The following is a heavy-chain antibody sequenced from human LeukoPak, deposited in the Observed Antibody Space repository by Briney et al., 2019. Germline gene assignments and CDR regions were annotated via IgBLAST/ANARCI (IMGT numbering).Heavy chain of an antibody. CDR2: IYHSGST. Sequence: SETLSLTCTVSGYSISSGYYWGWIRQPPGKGLEWIGSIYHSGSTYYNPSLKSRVTISVDTSKNQFSLKLSSATAADTAVYYCARDLYGDYPEPWFDPWGQGTLVTVSS. CDR3: ARDLYGDYPEPWFDP. V-gene: IGHV4-38-2*02. J-gene: IGHJ5*02. CDR1: GYSISSGYY. D-gene: IGHD4-17*01.